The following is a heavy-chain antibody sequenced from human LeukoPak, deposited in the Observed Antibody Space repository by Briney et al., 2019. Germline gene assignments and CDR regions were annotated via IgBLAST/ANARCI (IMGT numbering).Heavy chain of an antibody. CDR1: GFTFSIYA. D-gene: IGHD6-19*01. J-gene: IGHJ4*02. V-gene: IGHV3-23*01. Sequence: PGGSLRLSCAASGFTFSIYAMNWVRQAPGKGLEWVSAIRGSDDSTYYADSVKGRFTISRDTSKNTLYLQMNSLRADDTAVYYCAKGYSSGWYDFDSWGQGTLVTVAS. CDR2: IRGSDDST. CDR3: AKGYSSGWYDFDS.